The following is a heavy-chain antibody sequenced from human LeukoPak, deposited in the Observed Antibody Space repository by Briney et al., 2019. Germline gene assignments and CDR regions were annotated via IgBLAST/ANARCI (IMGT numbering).Heavy chain of an antibody. CDR3: ARGRYTSLFDY. Sequence: SETLSLSCTVSGDPISRYYWSWIPQPPGKGLEWIGYISYSGSTNYKPSLKSRVTISLDTSKNQFSLKLSSVTAADRAVYYCARGRYTSLFDYWGQGTLVTVSS. D-gene: IGHD6-19*01. J-gene: IGHJ4*02. CDR2: ISYSGST. CDR1: GDPISRYY. V-gene: IGHV4-59*01.